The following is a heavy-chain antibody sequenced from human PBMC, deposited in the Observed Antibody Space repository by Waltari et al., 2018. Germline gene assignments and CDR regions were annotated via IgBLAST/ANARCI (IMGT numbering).Heavy chain of an antibody. J-gene: IGHJ4*02. CDR2: IKNDGDWR. Sequence: EVQLVESGGGLVQPGGSLRLSCAASGFTFSSSWMHWVRQAPGKGLVWDARIKNDGDWRSYADSVEGRFTISRDDARNTVYLQMHSLRVEDTAVYYCVRDTPVTRVDHWGQGTLVTVSS. D-gene: IGHD4-17*01. CDR3: VRDTPVTRVDH. V-gene: IGHV3-74*01. CDR1: GFTFSSSW.